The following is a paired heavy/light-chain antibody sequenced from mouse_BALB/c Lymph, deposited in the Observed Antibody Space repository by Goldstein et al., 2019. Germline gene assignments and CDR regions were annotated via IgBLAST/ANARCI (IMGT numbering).Heavy chain of an antibody. V-gene: IGHV1S81*02. J-gene: IGHJ4*01. D-gene: IGHD2-1*01. CDR3: ARFEGNYSYYVMDN. Sequence: QVQLQQPGAELVKPGASVKLSCKASGYIFTSYWMHWVKQRPGQGLEWIGEINPSNGRNNCNEKFKSKATLTVDKSSSTAYMQLSSLTSEDSAVYYCARFEGNYSYYVMDNWGQGTSVTVSS. CDR1: GYIFTSYW. CDR2: INPSNGRN.
Light chain of an antibody. CDR1: QDINSY. CDR2: RAN. V-gene: IGKV14-111*01. J-gene: IGKJ2*01. CDR3: LQYDEFPPA. Sequence: DIKMTQSPSSMYASLGERVTITCKASQDINSYLSWFQQKPGKSPKTLIYRANRLVDGVPSRFSGSGSGQDYSLTISSLEYEDMGIYYCLQYDEFPPAFGGGTKLEIK.